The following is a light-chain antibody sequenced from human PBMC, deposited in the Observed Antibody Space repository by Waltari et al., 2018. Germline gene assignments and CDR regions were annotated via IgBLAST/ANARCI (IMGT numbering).Light chain of an antibody. CDR3: CSYAGISTWV. CDR2: EVT. J-gene: IGLJ3*02. CDR1: TSDVGSYNL. Sequence: QSALAQPASVSGSPGQSITISCTGSTSDVGSYNLVPWYQQHPGKAPKLIIYEVTKMASGISDRFSGSKSGNTASLTISGLQAGDEGDYYCCSYAGISTWVFGGGTKVTVL. V-gene: IGLV2-23*02.